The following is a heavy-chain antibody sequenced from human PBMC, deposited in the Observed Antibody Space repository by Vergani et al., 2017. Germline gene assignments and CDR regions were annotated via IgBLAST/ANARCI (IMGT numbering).Heavy chain of an antibody. Sequence: EVMMVQSGAEVKKPGESLKISCKSSESSFISNEIACVRQMSGKGLQWMGNINPIDSKIAYSPSFQGQAIMSLDKSITTAYLQWRSLKASDTAIYYCTRHVPCGDGTCLHFDHWGQGTQVTVSS. J-gene: IGHJ4*02. CDR1: ESSFISNE. CDR2: INPIDSKI. D-gene: IGHD2-21*01. CDR3: TRHVPCGDGTCLHFDH. V-gene: IGHV5-51*01.